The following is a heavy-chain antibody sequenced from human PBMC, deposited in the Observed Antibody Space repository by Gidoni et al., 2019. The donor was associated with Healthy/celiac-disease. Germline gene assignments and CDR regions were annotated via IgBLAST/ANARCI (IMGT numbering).Heavy chain of an antibody. CDR3: ARVRVSVGGRDGYFDY. CDR1: GFTFSSYW. V-gene: IGHV3-7*01. Sequence: EVQLVESGGGLVQPGGSLRLSCAASGFTFSSYWMSWVRQAPGKGLEWGANIKQDGSEKYYVDSVKGRFTISRDNAKNSLYLQMNSLRAEDTAVYYCARVRVSVGGRDGYFDYWGQGTLVTVSS. CDR2: IKQDGSEK. J-gene: IGHJ4*02. D-gene: IGHD3-16*01.